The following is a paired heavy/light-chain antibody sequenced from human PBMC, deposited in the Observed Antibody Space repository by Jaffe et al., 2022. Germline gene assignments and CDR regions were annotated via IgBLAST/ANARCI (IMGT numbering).Light chain of an antibody. J-gene: IGKJ2*01. CDR3: QQSYSTPHT. CDR2: VAS. CDR1: QSISGY. Sequence: DIQMTQSPSSLSASVGDRVTITCRASQSISGYLNWYQQKPRKAPKLLIYVASSLQSGVPSRFSGSGSGTDFTLTISTLQPEDSGIYYCQQSYSTPHTFGQGTKLEIK. V-gene: IGKV1-39*01.
Heavy chain of an antibody. Sequence: QMQLVQSGPEVKKPGTSVKVSCKASGFTFSSSAVQWVRQARGQRLEWIGWIVVGSGNTNYAQKFQERVTITRDMSTSTAYMELSSLRSEDTAVYYCAAASISDSSGGFDAFNLWGQGTMVTVSS. J-gene: IGHJ3*01. CDR1: GFTFSSSA. CDR3: AAASISDSSGGFDAFNL. CDR2: IVVGSGNT. D-gene: IGHD3-22*01. V-gene: IGHV1-58*01.